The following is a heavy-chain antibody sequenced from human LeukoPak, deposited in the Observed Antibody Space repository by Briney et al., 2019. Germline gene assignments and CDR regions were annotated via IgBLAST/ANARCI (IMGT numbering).Heavy chain of an antibody. V-gene: IGHV1-69*02. CDR1: GGTFSSYT. Sequence: SVKVSCKASGGTFSSYTISWVRQAPGQGLEWMGRIIPILGIANYAQKFQGRVTITADKSTSTAYMELSSLRSEDTAVYYCARAHDRQWPVRSDAFDIWGQGTMVTVSS. CDR3: ARAHDRQWPVRSDAFDI. J-gene: IGHJ3*02. D-gene: IGHD6-19*01. CDR2: IIPILGIA.